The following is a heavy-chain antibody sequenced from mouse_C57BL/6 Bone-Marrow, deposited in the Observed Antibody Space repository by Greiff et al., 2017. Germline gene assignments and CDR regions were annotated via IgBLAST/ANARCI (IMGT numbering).Heavy chain of an antibody. Sequence: VQLQQSGAELVRPGTSVKVSCKASGYAFTNYLIEWVKQRPGQGLEWIGVINPGSGGTNYNEKFKGKATLTADKSSSTAYMQLSSLTSEDSAVYFCARWGYGSRVLFDYWGQGTTLTVSS. V-gene: IGHV1-54*01. J-gene: IGHJ2*01. D-gene: IGHD1-1*01. CDR2: INPGSGGT. CDR1: GYAFTNYL. CDR3: ARWGYGSRVLFDY.